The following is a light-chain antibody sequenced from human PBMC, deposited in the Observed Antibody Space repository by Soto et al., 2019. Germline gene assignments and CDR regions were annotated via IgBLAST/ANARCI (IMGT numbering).Light chain of an antibody. CDR2: WAS. CDR1: QSVLYSSNNKNY. Sequence: DIVMTQSPDSLAVSLGERATINCKSSQSVLYSSNNKNYLAWYQQKPGQPPKLLIYWASTRESGVPDRFSGSGSGTDFTLTISSLQAEDVAVYYCQHYGTSPPRYIFGQGTKLEIK. CDR3: QHYGTSPPRYI. V-gene: IGKV4-1*01. J-gene: IGKJ2*01.